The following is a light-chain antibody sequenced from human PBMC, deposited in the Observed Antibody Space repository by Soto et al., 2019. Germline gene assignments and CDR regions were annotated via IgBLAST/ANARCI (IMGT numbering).Light chain of an antibody. J-gene: IGLJ2*01. V-gene: IGLV1-40*01. CDR2: ANN. Sequence: QSVLTQPPSVSGAPGQRVTISCTGSSSDIGARFDVHWYQHLPGTAPKLLIYANNNRPSGVPDRFSGSKSGTSASLAITGLQAEDEADYYCQSYGSSLLFGGGTKLTVL. CDR1: SSDIGARFD. CDR3: QSYGSSLL.